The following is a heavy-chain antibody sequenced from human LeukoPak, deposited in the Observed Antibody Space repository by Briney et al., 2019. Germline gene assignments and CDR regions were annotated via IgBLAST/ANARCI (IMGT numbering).Heavy chain of an antibody. CDR3: ATGERMVRGDGVDY. J-gene: IGHJ4*02. Sequence: GGSLRLSCAASGFTVRNNYMSWVRQAPGKGLEGVLVIYSGGSTYYADSVNGRFAISTDNSKNTLYLQMNSLRAEDTAVYFCATGERMVRGDGVDYWGQGTLVTVSS. V-gene: IGHV3-66*01. CDR2: IYSGGST. CDR1: GFTVRNNY. D-gene: IGHD3-10*01.